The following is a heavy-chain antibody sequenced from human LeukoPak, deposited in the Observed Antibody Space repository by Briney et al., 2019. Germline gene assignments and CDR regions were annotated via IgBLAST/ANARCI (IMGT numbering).Heavy chain of an antibody. CDR1: GESLSGYY. D-gene: IGHD4-23*01. V-gene: IGHV4-34*01. CDR2: VNHSGST. CDR3: ATLYGGNSL. J-gene: IGHJ4*02. Sequence: SETLSLTCALYGESLSGYYWSWIRQPPGKGLEWMGEVNHSGSTHYSPSLKSRVTISVDTSKNQFSLKLSSVTAADTAVYYCATLYGGNSLWGQGTLVTVSS.